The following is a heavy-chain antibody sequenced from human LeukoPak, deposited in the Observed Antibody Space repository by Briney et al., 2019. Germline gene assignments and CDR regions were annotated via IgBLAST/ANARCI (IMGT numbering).Heavy chain of an antibody. CDR1: GGSFSGYY. J-gene: IGHJ4*02. CDR3: ARGLYSGYDMYYFDY. D-gene: IGHD5-12*01. V-gene: IGHV4-34*01. Sequence: SETLSLTCAVYGGSFSGYYWSWIRQPPGKGLEWIGEINHSGSTNYNPSLKSRVTISVDTSKNQFSLKLSSVTAADTAVYYCARGLYSGYDMYYFDYWGQGTLVTVSS. CDR2: INHSGST.